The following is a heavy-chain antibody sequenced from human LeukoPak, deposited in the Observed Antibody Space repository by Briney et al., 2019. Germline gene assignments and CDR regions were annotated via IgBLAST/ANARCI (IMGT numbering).Heavy chain of an antibody. V-gene: IGHV5-51*01. D-gene: IGHD2-2*01. CDR2: IYPGDSDT. Sequence: RTGESLQISCKGSGYIFTSYWIGWVRQVPGKGLEWMGIIYPGDSDTRYSPSFQGQVTISADKSISTAYLQWSSLKASDTAMYYCARSCSSTSCYGGHDYWGQGTLVTVSS. J-gene: IGHJ4*02. CDR3: ARSCSSTSCYGGHDY. CDR1: GYIFTSYW.